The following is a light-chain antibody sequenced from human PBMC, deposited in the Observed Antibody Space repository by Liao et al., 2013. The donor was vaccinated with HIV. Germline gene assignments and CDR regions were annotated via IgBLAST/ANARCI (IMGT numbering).Light chain of an antibody. CDR3: QAWDRKTGAS. V-gene: IGLV3-21*01. J-gene: IGLJ1*01. Sequence: YVLTQSPSVSVAPGETASVTCGGHDIGTKSVHWYQQKPGQAPVLVIYYGGDRPSGIPERFSGFKSGNTATLTISAVEGGDEADYYCQAWDRKTGASFGTGTKVTVL. CDR2: YGG. CDR1: DIGTKS.